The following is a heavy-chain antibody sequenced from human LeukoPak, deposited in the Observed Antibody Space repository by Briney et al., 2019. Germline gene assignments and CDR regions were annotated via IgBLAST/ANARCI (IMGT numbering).Heavy chain of an antibody. J-gene: IGHJ4*02. CDR3: ARDPIVVVAAGGYFDY. D-gene: IGHD2-21*02. CDR1: GFTSSSYS. CDR2: ISSSSSYI. V-gene: IGHV3-21*01. Sequence: GGSLRLSCAASGFTSSSYSMNWVRPAPGKGLEWVSSISSSSSYIYYADSVKGRFTISRDNAKNSLYLQMNSLRAEDTAVYYCARDPIVVVAAGGYFDYWGQGTLVTVSS.